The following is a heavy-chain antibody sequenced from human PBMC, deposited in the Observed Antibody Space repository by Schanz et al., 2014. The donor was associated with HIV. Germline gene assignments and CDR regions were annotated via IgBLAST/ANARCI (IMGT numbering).Heavy chain of an antibody. CDR1: GFTITSYG. V-gene: IGHV3-23*01. D-gene: IGHD3-16*01. CDR2: ISAGVGTA. J-gene: IGHJ3*02. CDR3: AIRTPMISFGAFDI. Sequence: EVQLLESGGGLVQPGGSLRLSCAVSGFTITSYGMSWVRQAPGKGLEWVSTISAGVGTASYADSVKGRFTILRDNSKKMLFLQMNRLRAEDTAVYYCAIRTPMISFGAFDIWGRGTMVTVSS.